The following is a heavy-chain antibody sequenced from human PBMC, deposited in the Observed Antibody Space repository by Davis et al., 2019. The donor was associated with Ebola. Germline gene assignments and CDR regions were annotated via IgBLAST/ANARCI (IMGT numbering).Heavy chain of an antibody. CDR2: ISYDGSNK. CDR3: ASARRYSGSYNDY. D-gene: IGHD1-26*01. V-gene: IGHV3-30-3*01. J-gene: IGHJ4*02. CDR1: GFTFSSYA. Sequence: PGGSLRLSCAASGFTFSSYAMHWVRQAPGKGLEWVAVISYDGSNKYYADSVKGRFTISRDNSKNMLYLQMNSLRAEDTAVYYCASARRYSGSYNDYWGQGTLVTVSS.